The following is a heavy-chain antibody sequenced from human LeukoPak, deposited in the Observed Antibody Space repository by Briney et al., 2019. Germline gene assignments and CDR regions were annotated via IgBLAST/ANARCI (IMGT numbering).Heavy chain of an antibody. V-gene: IGHV3-30*01. J-gene: IGHJ4*02. D-gene: IGHD2-15*01. CDR2: ISYDGSNK. CDR1: GFTFSRYA. Sequence: GRSLRLSCAASGFTFSRYAMHWVRQAPGKGLERVAVISYDGSNKYYADSVKGRFTISRDNSKNTLYLQMNSLRAEDTAVYYCARTTSGYWGQGTLVTVSS. CDR3: ARTTSGY.